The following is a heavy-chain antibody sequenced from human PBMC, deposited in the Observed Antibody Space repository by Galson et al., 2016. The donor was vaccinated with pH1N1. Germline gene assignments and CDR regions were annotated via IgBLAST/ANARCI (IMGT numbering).Heavy chain of an antibody. D-gene: IGHD4-17*01. CDR2: IKQDGSEK. J-gene: IGHJ3*02. V-gene: IGHV3-7*03. Sequence: SLRLSCEASGFTFSRYWMSWVRQAPGKGLEWVANIKQDGSEKNYVDYVKGRFTVSRDTAKNSLYLQMNSLRGGDTAVYYCARDRGFLSVTTSAFQMWGQGTMVTVSS. CDR3: ARDRGFLSVTTSAFQM. CDR1: GFTFSRYW.